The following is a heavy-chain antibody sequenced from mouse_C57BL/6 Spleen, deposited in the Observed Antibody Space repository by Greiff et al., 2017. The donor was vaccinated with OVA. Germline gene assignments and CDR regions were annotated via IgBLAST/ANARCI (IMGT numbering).Heavy chain of an antibody. CDR3: ARGLYGNYDYYAMDY. D-gene: IGHD2-1*01. Sequence: DVHLVESGPGMVKPSQSLSLTCTVTGYSITSGYDWHWIRHFPGNKLEWMGYISYSGSTNYNPSLKSRISITHDTYKNHFFLKLNSVTTEDTATYYCARGLYGNYDYYAMDYWGQGTSVTVSS. V-gene: IGHV3-1*01. J-gene: IGHJ4*01. CDR1: GYSITSGYD. CDR2: ISYSGST.